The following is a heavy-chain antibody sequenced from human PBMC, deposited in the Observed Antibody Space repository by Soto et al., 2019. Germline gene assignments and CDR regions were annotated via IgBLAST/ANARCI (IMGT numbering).Heavy chain of an antibody. J-gene: IGHJ1*01. CDR1: GFTFSSYA. Sequence: GGSPRLSCAASGFTFSSYAMSWVRQAPGKGLEWVSAISGSGGSTYYADSVKGRFTISRDNSKNTLYLQMNSLRAEDTAVYYCAKDWIAAAGAEYFQHWGQGTLVTVSS. V-gene: IGHV3-23*01. CDR2: ISGSGGST. CDR3: AKDWIAAAGAEYFQH. D-gene: IGHD6-13*01.